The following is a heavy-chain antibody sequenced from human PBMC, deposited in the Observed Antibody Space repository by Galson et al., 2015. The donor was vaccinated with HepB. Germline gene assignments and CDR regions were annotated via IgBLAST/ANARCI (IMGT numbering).Heavy chain of an antibody. Sequence: SLRLSCAASGFTFSSYGMSWVRQAPGKGLEWVSGISGSGGNTYYAGSVKGRFTISRDNSKNTLYMQMSGLRAEDTAVYYCAKSGGSGTYSRSDYWGQGTLVTVSS. CDR2: ISGSGGNT. V-gene: IGHV3-23*01. CDR3: AKSGGSGTYSRSDY. CDR1: GFTFSSYG. D-gene: IGHD3-3*01. J-gene: IGHJ4*02.